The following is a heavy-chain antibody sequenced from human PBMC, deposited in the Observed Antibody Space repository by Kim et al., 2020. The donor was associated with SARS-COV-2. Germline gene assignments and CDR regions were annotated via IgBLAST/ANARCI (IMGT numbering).Heavy chain of an antibody. J-gene: IGHJ4*02. Sequence: GESLKISCKGSGYSFTSYWISWVRQMPGKGLEWMGRIDPSDSYTNYSPSFQGHVTISADKSISTAYLQWSSLKASDTAMYYCARPRVNYYDSSGYYLSFDYWGQGTLVTVSS. CDR1: GYSFTSYW. V-gene: IGHV5-10-1*01. D-gene: IGHD3-22*01. CDR3: ARPRVNYYDSSGYYLSFDY. CDR2: IDPSDSYT.